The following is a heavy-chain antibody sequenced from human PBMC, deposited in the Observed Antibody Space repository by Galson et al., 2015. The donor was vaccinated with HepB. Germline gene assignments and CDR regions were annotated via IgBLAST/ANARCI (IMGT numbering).Heavy chain of an antibody. CDR2: ISYDGSNK. J-gene: IGHJ4*02. D-gene: IGHD3-16*02. V-gene: IGHV3-30*18. CDR1: GFTFSSYG. Sequence: SLRLSCAASGFTFSSYGTHWVRQAPGKGLEWVAVISYDGSNKYYADSVKGRFTISRDNSKNTLYLQMNSLRAEDTAVYYCAKDPKDYDYVWGSYRYMGYWGQGTLVTVSS. CDR3: AKDPKDYDYVWGSYRYMGY.